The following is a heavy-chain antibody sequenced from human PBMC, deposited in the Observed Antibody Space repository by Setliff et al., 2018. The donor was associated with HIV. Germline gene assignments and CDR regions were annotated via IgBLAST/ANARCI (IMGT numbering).Heavy chain of an antibody. CDR3: ASEKKAWSVCDSFYEY. J-gene: IGHJ4*02. Sequence: PSETLSLPCTVSGLSMSYNYWTWIRQSPGKGLKWIGYVHYSGSTRYNPSLKSRVTISVDTSKKKFSLKLTSITATDTAVYYCASEKKAWSVCDSFYEYWGQGVPVTVSS. CDR1: GLSMSYNY. CDR2: VHYSGST. V-gene: IGHV4-59*01. D-gene: IGHD3-3*01.